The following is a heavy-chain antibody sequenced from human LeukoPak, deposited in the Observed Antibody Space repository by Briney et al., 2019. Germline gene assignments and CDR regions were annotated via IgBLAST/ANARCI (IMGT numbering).Heavy chain of an antibody. CDR3: AKTEFGYNIDY. Sequence: TGGPLRLSCAASGFIFSSYWMSWVRQAPGKGLEWVAFTRYDGINKYYADSVKGRFTISRDNSKNTLYVQMNSLRGEDTAVYYCAKTEFGYNIDYWGQGTLVTVSS. V-gene: IGHV3-30*02. D-gene: IGHD3-10*01. J-gene: IGHJ4*02. CDR1: GFIFSSYW. CDR2: TRYDGINK.